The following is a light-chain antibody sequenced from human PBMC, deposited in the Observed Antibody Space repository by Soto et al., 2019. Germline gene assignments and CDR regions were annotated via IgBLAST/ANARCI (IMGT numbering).Light chain of an antibody. CDR1: QSVRSSY. CDR3: QQYGSSPRT. V-gene: IGKV3-20*01. CDR2: GAS. J-gene: IGKJ4*01. Sequence: EIVLTQSPGTLSLSPGERSTLSCRASQSVRSSYLAWYQQKPGQAPRLLIYGASSRATGIPDRFSGSGSGTDFTLTISRLEPEDFAVYYCQQYGSSPRTFGGGTKVDI.